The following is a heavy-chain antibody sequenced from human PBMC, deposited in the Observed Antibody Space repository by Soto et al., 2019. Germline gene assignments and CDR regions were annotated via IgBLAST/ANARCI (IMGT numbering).Heavy chain of an antibody. CDR2: ITSTSSYT. CDR1: GFTFSDYY. CDR3: ARRGVTAVDAFDI. J-gene: IGHJ3*02. D-gene: IGHD2-21*02. V-gene: IGHV3-11*05. Sequence: QVQLVESGGGLVKAGGSLRLSCAASGFTFSDYYMNWIRQAPGKGLEWVSYITSTSSYTNYADSVKGRFSISRDNAKNSVYLQMNSLRAEDTAVYYCARRGVTAVDAFDIWGQGTMVTVSS.